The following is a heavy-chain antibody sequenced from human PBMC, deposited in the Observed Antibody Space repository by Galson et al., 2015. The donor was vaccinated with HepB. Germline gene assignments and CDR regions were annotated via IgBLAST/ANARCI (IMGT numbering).Heavy chain of an antibody. J-gene: IGHJ4*02. CDR2: ISSSSSTI. Sequence: SLRLSCAASGFTFSSYSMNWVRQAPGKGLEWVSYISSSSSTIYYADSVKGRFTISRDNAKNSLYLQMNSLRAEDTAVYYCARDFGKYQLPGFDYWGQGTLVTVSS. V-gene: IGHV3-48*01. D-gene: IGHD2-2*01. CDR1: GFTFSSYS. CDR3: ARDFGKYQLPGFDY.